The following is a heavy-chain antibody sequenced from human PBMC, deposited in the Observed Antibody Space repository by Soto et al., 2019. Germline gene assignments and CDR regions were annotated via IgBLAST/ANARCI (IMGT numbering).Heavy chain of an antibody. J-gene: IGHJ4*02. CDR3: ARDGNIVVVTATEGHADY. V-gene: IGHV3-15*07. CDR1: GFTFSNAW. CDR2: IKSKTDGGTT. Sequence: GGSLRLSCAASGFTFSNAWMDWVRQAPGKGLEWVGRIKSKTDGGTTDYAAPVKGRFTISRDDSKNTLYLQMNSLKTEDTAVYYCARDGNIVVVTATEGHADYWGQGTLVTVSS. D-gene: IGHD2-21*02.